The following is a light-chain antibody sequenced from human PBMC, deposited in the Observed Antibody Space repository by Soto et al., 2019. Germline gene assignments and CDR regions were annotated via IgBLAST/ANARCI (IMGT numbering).Light chain of an antibody. Sequence: EIVMTQSPATLSVSPGERATLSCRASQSVSSNLAWYQQKPGQAPRLLIYSASTSATGIPARFSGSGSGTEFTLTIRSLQSEDLAVYYCQQHNHWPSFGQGTNLEIK. CDR3: QQHNHWPS. CDR1: QSVSSN. J-gene: IGKJ2*01. V-gene: IGKV3-15*01. CDR2: SAS.